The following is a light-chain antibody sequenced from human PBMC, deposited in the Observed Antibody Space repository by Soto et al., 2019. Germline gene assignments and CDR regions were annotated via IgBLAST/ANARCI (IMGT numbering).Light chain of an antibody. CDR3: SSYTSSSTGV. CDR1: SSDVGGYNY. CDR2: EVT. V-gene: IGLV2-14*01. J-gene: IGLJ1*01. Sequence: QSVLTQPASVSGSPGQSITISCTGTSSDVGGYNYDSWYQQHPGKAPKLMIYEVTNRPSGVSNRFSGSKSGNTASLTISGLQAEDEADYYCSSYTSSSTGVFVTGTKLTVL.